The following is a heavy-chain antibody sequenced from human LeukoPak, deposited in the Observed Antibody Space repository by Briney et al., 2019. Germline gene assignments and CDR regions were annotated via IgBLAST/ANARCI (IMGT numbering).Heavy chain of an antibody. J-gene: IGHJ3*02. Sequence: PSETLSLTCAVYGGSFSGYYWSWIRQPAGKGLEWIGRFSASGNSNYNPSLKSRLTISLDTSRNQFSLKLNSVTAADTAVYYCAKSNGYGLVDIWGQGTMVTVSS. CDR3: AKSNGYGLVDI. CDR1: GGSFSGYY. V-gene: IGHV4-59*10. CDR2: FSASGNS. D-gene: IGHD3-10*01.